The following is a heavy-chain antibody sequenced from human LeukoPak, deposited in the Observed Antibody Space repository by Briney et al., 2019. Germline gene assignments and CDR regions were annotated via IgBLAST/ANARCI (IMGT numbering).Heavy chain of an antibody. J-gene: IGHJ5*02. D-gene: IGHD6-13*01. CDR2: IRYDGSNK. Sequence: GGSLRLSCAASGFTFSSYGMHWVRQAPGKGLEWVAFIRYDGSNKYYADSVKGRFTISRDNSKNTLYLQMNSLRAEDTAVYYCAKDSSSSRNWFDPWGQGTLVTVSS. V-gene: IGHV3-30*02. CDR3: AKDSSSSRNWFDP. CDR1: GFTFSSYG.